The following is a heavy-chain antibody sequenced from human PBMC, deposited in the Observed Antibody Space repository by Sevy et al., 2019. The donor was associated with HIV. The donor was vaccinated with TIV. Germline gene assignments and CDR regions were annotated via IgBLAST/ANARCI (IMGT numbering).Heavy chain of an antibody. D-gene: IGHD1-1*01. V-gene: IGHV3-49*04. Sequence: GGSLRLSCTASGFTFGDYAMNWVRQAPGKGLEWVAFFKSTAYGGTVDHAASVKGRFTMSRDDSRDIAYLQMNDLKTEDTGIYYSTRWKGAQSIFDYWGQGALVTVSS. CDR2: FKSTAYGGTV. CDR1: GFTFGDYA. CDR3: TRWKGAQSIFDY. J-gene: IGHJ4*02.